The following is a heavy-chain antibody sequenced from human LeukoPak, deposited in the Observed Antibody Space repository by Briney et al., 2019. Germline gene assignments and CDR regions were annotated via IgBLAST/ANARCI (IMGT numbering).Heavy chain of an antibody. Sequence: GGSLRLSCAASGFTFSTYWMSWVRQAPGKGLEWVANIKQDGNEQYYVDSVKGRFTISRDNAKNSLYLQMNSLRAEDTALYYCAREWGSSSAKFDYWGQGTLVTVSS. J-gene: IGHJ4*02. CDR1: GFTFSTYW. CDR3: AREWGSSSAKFDY. CDR2: IKQDGNEQ. D-gene: IGHD6-6*01. V-gene: IGHV3-7*03.